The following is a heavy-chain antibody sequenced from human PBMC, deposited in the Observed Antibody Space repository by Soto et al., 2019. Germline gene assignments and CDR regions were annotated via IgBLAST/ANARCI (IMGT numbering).Heavy chain of an antibody. V-gene: IGHV3-21*01. D-gene: IGHD3-22*01. CDR3: ARGPPYYYDSSGYYNSDY. CDR2: ISSSSSYI. CDR1: GFTFSSYS. J-gene: IGHJ4*02. Sequence: TGGSLRLSCAASGFTFSSYSMNWVRQAPGKGLEWVSSISSSSSYIYYADSVKGRFTISRDNAKNSLYLQMNSLRAEDTAVYYCARGPPYYYDSSGYYNSDYWGQGTLVTVSS.